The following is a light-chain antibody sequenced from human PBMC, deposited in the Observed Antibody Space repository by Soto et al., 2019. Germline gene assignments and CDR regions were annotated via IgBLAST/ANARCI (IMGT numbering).Light chain of an antibody. J-gene: IGLJ2*01. Sequence: QSVLTQPASVSGSPGQSITISCTATSSDVGDYNYVSWFQQYPGKAPKLMIYEVINRPSGVSNRFSGSKSGNTASLIISGLQAQDEADYYCSSYTSSSTLVFGRGTKLT. CDR2: EVI. CDR1: SSDVGDYNY. CDR3: SSYTSSSTLV. V-gene: IGLV2-14*01.